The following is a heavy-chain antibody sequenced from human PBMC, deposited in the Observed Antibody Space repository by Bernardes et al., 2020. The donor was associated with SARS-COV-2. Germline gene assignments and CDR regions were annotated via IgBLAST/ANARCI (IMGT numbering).Heavy chain of an antibody. D-gene: IGHD6-19*01. J-gene: IGHJ4*02. Sequence: GGSLRLSCAASGFTFSSYAMSWVRQAPGMGLEWVSSISGSGDGSYSADPVKGRFTISRDNSKDTLYLYMNSLRVDDTAVYYCAKDGRSDRFASGWDISSDYWGQGTQVTVSS. CDR3: AKDGRSDRFASGWDISSDY. V-gene: IGHV3-23*01. CDR1: GFTFSSYA. CDR2: ISGSGDGS.